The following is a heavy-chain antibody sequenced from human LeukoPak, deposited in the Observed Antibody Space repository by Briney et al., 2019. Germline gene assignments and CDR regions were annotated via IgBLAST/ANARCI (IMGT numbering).Heavy chain of an antibody. CDR3: ARDYYDSSAYYEAILGY. V-gene: IGHV3-74*01. J-gene: IGHJ4*02. CDR1: GFTFSSYW. D-gene: IGHD3-22*01. CDR2: INSDRSST. Sequence: PGGSLRLSCAASGFTFSSYWMHWVRQAPRKGLVWVSRINSDRSSTTYADSVKGRFTISRDNAKNTLYLQMSSLRAEDTAVYYCARDYYDSSAYYEAILGYWGQGALVTVSS.